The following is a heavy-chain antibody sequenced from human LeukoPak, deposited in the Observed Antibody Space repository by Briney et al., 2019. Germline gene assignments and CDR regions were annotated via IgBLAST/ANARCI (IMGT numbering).Heavy chain of an antibody. CDR2: IYPGDSDT. CDR3: ARLDYGDYLRGWYFDY. D-gene: IGHD4-17*01. J-gene: IGHJ4*02. CDR1: GYNFTIYW. V-gene: IGHV5-51*01. Sequence: GESLKISCKGSGYNFTIYWIGWVRQMPGKGLEGMGFIYPGDSDTRYSPSFQGQVTISADKSISTAYLQWSSLKASDTAMYYCARLDYGDYLRGWYFDYWGQGTLVTVSS.